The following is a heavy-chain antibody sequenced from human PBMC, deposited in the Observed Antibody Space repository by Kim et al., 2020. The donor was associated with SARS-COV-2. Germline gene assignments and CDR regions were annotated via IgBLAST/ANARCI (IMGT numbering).Heavy chain of an antibody. J-gene: IGHJ4*02. CDR3: ATGGSYSTGGLYY. CDR2: IKSDGSST. D-gene: IGHD1-26*01. V-gene: IGHV3-74*01. Sequence: GGSLRLSCAASGFTFSSFWMHWVRQAPGKGLVWVSRIKSDGSSTSYADSVKGRFTISRDNAKNTLYLQMNSLRVEDTAVYHCATGGSYSTGGLYYWGQGTLVTGFS. CDR1: GFTFSSFW.